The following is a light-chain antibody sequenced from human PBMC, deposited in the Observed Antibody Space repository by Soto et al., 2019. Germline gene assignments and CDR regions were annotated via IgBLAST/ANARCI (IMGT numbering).Light chain of an antibody. V-gene: IGLV1-40*01. J-gene: IGLJ1*01. CDR2: ANN. Sequence: QAVVTQPPSVSGAPGQRVTIPCTGSSSNIGAGYDVHWYQQLPGTAPKLLIYANNNRPSGVPDRFSGSKSGTSASLAITGLQADDEADYYCQSYDSSLTGFYVFGTGTKLTVL. CDR1: SSNIGAGYD. CDR3: QSYDSSLTGFYV.